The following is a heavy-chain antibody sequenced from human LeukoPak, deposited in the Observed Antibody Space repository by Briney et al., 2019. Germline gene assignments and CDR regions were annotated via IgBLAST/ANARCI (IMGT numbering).Heavy chain of an antibody. CDR1: GYTFTSYG. CDR3: ARDPSCCGGSYFTEWFDP. V-gene: IGHV1-18*01. CDR2: ISAYNGNT. J-gene: IGHJ5*02. D-gene: IGHD1-26*01. Sequence: ASVKVSCKASGYTFTSYGISWVRQAPGQGLEWMGWISAYNGNTNYAQKLQGRVTMTTDTSTSTAYMELRSLRSDDTAVYYCARDPSCCGGSYFTEWFDPWGQGTLVTVSS.